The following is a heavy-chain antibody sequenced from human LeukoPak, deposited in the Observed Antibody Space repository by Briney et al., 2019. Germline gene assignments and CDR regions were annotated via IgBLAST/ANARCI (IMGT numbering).Heavy chain of an antibody. CDR1: GFTFSSYG. CDR3: ARVGVGRYCSSTSCLSERYYYYMDV. J-gene: IGHJ6*03. CDR2: ISGSGGST. Sequence: PGGSLRLSCAASGFTFSSYGMSWVRQAPGKGLEWVSGISGSGGSTYYADSVKGRFTISRDNAKNSLYLQMNSLRAEDTAVYYCARVGVGRYCSSTSCLSERYYYYMDVWGKGTTVTISS. V-gene: IGHV3-23*01. D-gene: IGHD2-2*01.